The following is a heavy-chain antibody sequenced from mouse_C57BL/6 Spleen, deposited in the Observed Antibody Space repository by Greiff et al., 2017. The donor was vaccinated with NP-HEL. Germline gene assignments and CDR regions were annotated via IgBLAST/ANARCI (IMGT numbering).Heavy chain of an antibody. CDR3: VYYDYGKYYFDY. V-gene: IGHV1-81*01. D-gene: IGHD2-4*01. CDR1: GYTFTSYG. Sequence: VQRVESGAELARPGASVKLSCKASGYTFTSYGISWVKQRTGQGLEWIGEIYPRSGNTYYNEKFKGKATLTADKSSSTAYMELRSLTSEDSAVYFCVYYDYGKYYFDYWGQGTTLTVSS. CDR2: IYPRSGNT. J-gene: IGHJ2*01.